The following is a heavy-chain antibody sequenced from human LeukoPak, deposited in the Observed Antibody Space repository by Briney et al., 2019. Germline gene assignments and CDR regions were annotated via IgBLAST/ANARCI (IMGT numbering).Heavy chain of an antibody. V-gene: IGHV3-23*01. D-gene: IGHD6-25*01. J-gene: IGHJ4*02. CDR1: GFTFSNYA. CDR3: ARRSGVAAAGAFDY. CDR2: ISGSGDTT. Sequence: PGGSLRLSCAASGFTFSNYAMRWVRQAPGKGLEWVSGISGSGDTTYYADSVKGRFTISRDNSKNTLHLQMSSLRAEDTAVYFCARRSGVAAAGAFDYWGQGTLVTVSS.